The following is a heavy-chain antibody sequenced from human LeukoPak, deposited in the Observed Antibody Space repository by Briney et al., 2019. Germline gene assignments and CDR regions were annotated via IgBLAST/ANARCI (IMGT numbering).Heavy chain of an antibody. V-gene: IGHV3-69-1*01. CDR2: VGSDNKP. CDR1: GFTFSAYA. J-gene: IGHJ4*02. CDR3: AKAREVWFGELGRY. Sequence: PGGSLRLSCEASGFTFSAYAMTWVRQAPGKGLEWVSSVGSDNKPHYSESVKGRFAISRDNAKNTLYLQMNSLRAEDTAVYYCAKAREVWFGELGRYWGQGTLVTVSS. D-gene: IGHD3-10*01.